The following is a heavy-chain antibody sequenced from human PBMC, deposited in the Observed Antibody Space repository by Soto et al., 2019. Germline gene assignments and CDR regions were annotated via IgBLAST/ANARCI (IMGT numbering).Heavy chain of an antibody. Sequence: GASVKVSCKASGYTFTSYYMHWVRQAPGQGLEWMGIINPSGGSTSYAQKFQGRVTMTRDTSTSTVYMELSSLRSEDTAVYYCARNMEIAAAGLRGYYYYGMDVWGQGTTVTVSS. V-gene: IGHV1-46*01. CDR1: GYTFTSYY. J-gene: IGHJ6*02. D-gene: IGHD6-13*01. CDR3: ARNMEIAAAGLRGYYYYGMDV. CDR2: INPSGGST.